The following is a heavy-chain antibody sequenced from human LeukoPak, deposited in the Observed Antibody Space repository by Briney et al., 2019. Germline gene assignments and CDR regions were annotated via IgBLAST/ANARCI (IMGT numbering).Heavy chain of an antibody. CDR1: GFTFSNSW. J-gene: IGHJ4*02. Sequence: GGSLRLSCAASGFTFSNSWMSWVRQAPGKGLEWVARIKSKTDGGTTDYAAPVKGRFTISRDDSKNTLYLQMNSLKTEDTAVYYCTPTGDYYDILTGYFPLDYWGQGTLVTVSS. V-gene: IGHV3-15*01. CDR3: TPTGDYYDILTGYFPLDY. D-gene: IGHD3-9*01. CDR2: IKSKTDGGTT.